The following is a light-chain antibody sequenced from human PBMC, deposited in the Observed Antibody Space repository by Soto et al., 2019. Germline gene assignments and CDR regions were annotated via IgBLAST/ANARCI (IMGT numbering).Light chain of an antibody. CDR3: ATWDNTLSAEV. CDR1: NSNIGKNY. J-gene: IGLJ3*02. Sequence: QSVLTQPPSMSAAPGQKVTISCFGSNSNIGKNYVSWYQQLPGTAPKLLIYGNNNRHSGISDRISGSKSGTSATLGITGLQPGDEADYYCATWDNTLSAEVFGGGTKLTVL. CDR2: GNN. V-gene: IGLV1-51*01.